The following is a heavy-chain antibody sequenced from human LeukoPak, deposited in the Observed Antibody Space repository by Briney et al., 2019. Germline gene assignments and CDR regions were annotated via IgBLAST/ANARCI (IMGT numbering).Heavy chain of an antibody. V-gene: IGHV4-39*02. J-gene: IGHJ5*02. D-gene: IGHD5-24*01. CDR3: ARDMVGLQLRWFDP. CDR1: GGSISSSSYY. CDR2: IYYSGST. Sequence: SETLSLTCTVSGGSISSSSYYWGWIRQPPGKGLEWIGSIYYSGSTYYNPSLKSRVTISVDTSKNQFSLKLSSVTAADTAVYYCARDMVGLQLRWFDPWGQGTLVTVSS.